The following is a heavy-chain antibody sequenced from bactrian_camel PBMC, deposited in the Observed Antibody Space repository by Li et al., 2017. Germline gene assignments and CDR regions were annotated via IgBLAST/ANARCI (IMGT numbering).Heavy chain of an antibody. D-gene: IGHD3*01. CDR1: GYTDSDSRNF. CDR3: AAAPLWPGIQALSVNDYNY. CDR2: ISPGTGRR. V-gene: IGHV3S40*01. Sequence: VQLVESGGGSVQAGGSLRLSCVASGYTDSDSRNFMGWFRQTPGKEREGVAAISPGTGRRWYGDSVKGRFTISQPGGTTVYLQMNNLKPEDTAIYYCAAAPLWPGIQALSVNDYNYWGQGTQVTV. J-gene: IGHJ4*01.